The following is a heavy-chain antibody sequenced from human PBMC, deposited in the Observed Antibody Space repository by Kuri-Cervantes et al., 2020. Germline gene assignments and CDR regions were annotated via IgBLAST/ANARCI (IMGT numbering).Heavy chain of an antibody. Sequence: GESLKISCAASGFTVSSNYMSWVRQAPGKGLEWVSVIYSGGSTYYADFVKGRFTISRDNSKNTLYLQMNSLRAEDTAVYYCARWGGGYYYYGMDVWGQGTTVTVSS. CDR2: IYSGGST. D-gene: IGHD3-10*01. CDR3: ARWGGGYYYYGMDV. CDR1: GFTVSSNY. V-gene: IGHV3-53*01. J-gene: IGHJ6*02.